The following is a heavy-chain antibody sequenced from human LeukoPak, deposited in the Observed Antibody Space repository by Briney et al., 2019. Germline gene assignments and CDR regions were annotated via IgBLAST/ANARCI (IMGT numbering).Heavy chain of an antibody. CDR3: AQELSDIFVVRTDS. D-gene: IGHD3-9*01. CDR2: MSAYNDRT. J-gene: IGHJ4*02. V-gene: IGHV3-23*01. Sequence: GGSLRLSCAASGFTFSSYWMNWVRQTPGKGLEWVATMSAYNDRTHYADSVRGRFTVSRDNSKNTLSLQMNSLREDDTAVYYCAQELSDIFVVRTDSWGQGTLVTVSS. CDR1: GFTFSSYW.